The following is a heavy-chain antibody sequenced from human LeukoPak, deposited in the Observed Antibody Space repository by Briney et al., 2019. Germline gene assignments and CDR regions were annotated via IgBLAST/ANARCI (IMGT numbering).Heavy chain of an antibody. CDR1: GGSISRNY. CDR3: AREERRYYYMDV. CDR2: IYYSGST. D-gene: IGHD1-1*01. V-gene: IGHV4-59*01. Sequence: SETLSLTCTVSGGSISRNYWSWIRQPPGKGLEWIGYIYYSGSTNYNPSLKSRVTISIDLSKNQFSLKLSSVTAADTAVYYCAREERRYYYMDVWGKGTTVTVSS. J-gene: IGHJ6*03.